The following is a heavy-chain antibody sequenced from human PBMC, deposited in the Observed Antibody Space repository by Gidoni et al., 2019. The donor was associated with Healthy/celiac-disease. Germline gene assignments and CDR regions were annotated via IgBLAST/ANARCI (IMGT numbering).Heavy chain of an antibody. V-gene: IGHV3-23*01. CDR2: ISGRGGST. CDR1: GFTFSSYA. CDR3: AKTPTLNIDF. Sequence: AASGFTFSSYAMSWVRQAPGKGLEWVSVISGRGGSTYYADSVKGRFTISRDNSKNTLYLQMNSLRAEDTAVYYCAKTPTLNIDFWGQGTMVIVSS. J-gene: IGHJ3*01.